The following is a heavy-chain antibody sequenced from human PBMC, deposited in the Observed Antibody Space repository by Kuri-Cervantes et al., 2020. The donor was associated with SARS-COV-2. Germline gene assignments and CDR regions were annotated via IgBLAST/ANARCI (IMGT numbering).Heavy chain of an antibody. J-gene: IGHJ4*02. CDR2: ISSSSSYI. D-gene: IGHD6-19*01. V-gene: IGHV3-21*01. CDR1: GFTFSNYS. Sequence: GESLKISCAASGFTFSNYSMNWVRQAPGKGLEWLSSISSSSSYIYCADSVKGRFTISRDNSKNTLYLQMNSLRAEETAVYYCAREKAVAGFDYWGQGTLVTVSS. CDR3: AREKAVAGFDY.